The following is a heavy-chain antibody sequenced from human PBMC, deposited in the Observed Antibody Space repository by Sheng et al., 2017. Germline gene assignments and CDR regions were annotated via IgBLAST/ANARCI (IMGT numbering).Heavy chain of an antibody. V-gene: IGHV3-15*01. D-gene: IGHD1-26*01. J-gene: IGHJ4*02. CDR2: IKTKNEGETT. CDR3: TTDPRE. Sequence: EVQLVESGGGLVKPGGSLRLSCVVSGFSFSGAWMSWVRQAPGKGPEWPARIKTKNEGETTDYSAPVKGRFTISRDDSKNTVYLQMNSLKTEDTGLYYCTTDPREWGQGNPGHRLL. CDR1: GFSFSGAW.